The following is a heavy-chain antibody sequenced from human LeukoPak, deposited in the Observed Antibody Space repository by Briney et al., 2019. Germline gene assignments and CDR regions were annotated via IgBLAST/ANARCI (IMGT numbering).Heavy chain of an antibody. V-gene: IGHV4-34*01. J-gene: IGHJ4*02. D-gene: IGHD1-26*01. CDR1: GGSFSGYY. Sequence: PSETLSLTCAVYGGSFSGYYWSWIRQPPGKGLEWIGEINHSGSTNYNPSLKSRVTISVDTSKNQFSLKLSSVTAADTAVYYCARLGVGATDYWGQGTLVTVSS. CDR3: ARLGVGATDY. CDR2: INHSGST.